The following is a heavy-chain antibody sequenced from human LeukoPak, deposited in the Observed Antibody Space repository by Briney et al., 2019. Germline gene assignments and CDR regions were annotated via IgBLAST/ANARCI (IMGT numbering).Heavy chain of an antibody. CDR1: GFTFSNYW. D-gene: IGHD6-6*01. Sequence: GGFLRLSCAASGFTFSNYWMSWVRQAPGKGLEWVANIKQDGSEKYYVDSVKGRFTISRDNAKNSLYLQMNSLTTADTAVYYCARDYRSSSGRSIDYWGQGTLVPVSS. CDR3: ARDYRSSSGRSIDY. V-gene: IGHV3-7*01. CDR2: IKQDGSEK. J-gene: IGHJ4*02.